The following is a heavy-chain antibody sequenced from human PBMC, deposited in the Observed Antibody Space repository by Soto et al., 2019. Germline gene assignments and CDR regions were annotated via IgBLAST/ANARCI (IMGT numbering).Heavy chain of an antibody. J-gene: IGHJ4*02. Sequence: SVEVSFKASSYTFTRYDINWVRQATGQGLEWMGWINPNSGNTGYARKFRGRVTMTTDTSASTAYMELSSLTSDDTAVYYCARGLDYHDSSGYDYWGQGTLVTVS. D-gene: IGHD3-22*01. CDR3: ARGLDYHDSSGYDY. V-gene: IGHV1-8*01. CDR1: SYTFTRYD. CDR2: INPNSGNT.